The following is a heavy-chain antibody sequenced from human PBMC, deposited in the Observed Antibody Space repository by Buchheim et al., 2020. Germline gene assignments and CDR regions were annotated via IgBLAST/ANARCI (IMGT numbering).Heavy chain of an antibody. V-gene: IGHV3-23*01. CDR2: ISGSGGST. J-gene: IGHJ4*02. Sequence: EVQLLESGGGLVQPGGSLRLSCAASGFTFSSYAMSWVRQAPGKGLEWVSAISGSGGSTYYADSVKGRFTISRDNSKNTLDLQMNSLRAEDTAVYYCTKDRGEGKMVTFMYYFDYWGQGTL. D-gene: IGHD2-21*02. CDR1: GFTFSSYA. CDR3: TKDRGEGKMVTFMYYFDY.